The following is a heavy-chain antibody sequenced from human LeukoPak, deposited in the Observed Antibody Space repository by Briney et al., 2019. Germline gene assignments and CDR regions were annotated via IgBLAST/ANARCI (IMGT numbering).Heavy chain of an antibody. CDR2: IRYDGSNT. D-gene: IGHD6-13*01. J-gene: IGHJ3*02. CDR1: GFTVSRNH. CDR3: AREAIYSSSWYPGAFDI. Sequence: PGGSLRLSCAASGFTVSRNHMNWVRQAPDKGLEWVAFIRYDGSNTYYADSVKGRFTISRDNSKNTLYLQMNSLRAEDTAVYYCAREAIYSSSWYPGAFDIWGQGTMVTVSS. V-gene: IGHV3-30*02.